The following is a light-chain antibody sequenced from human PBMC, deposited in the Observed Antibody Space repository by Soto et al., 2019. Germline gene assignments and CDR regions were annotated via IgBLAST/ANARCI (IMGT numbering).Light chain of an antibody. CDR1: SSGVGTYKL. V-gene: IGLV2-23*01. J-gene: IGLJ1*01. Sequence: QSALTQPASVSGSPGQSISISCTGTSSGVGTYKLVSWYQQYPGKAPKLMIHEGSKRPSGGSNRCSGSKSGNTAPLTISVLQDEDEANYYCCSYAGSSTYVFRTGTKLTVL. CDR2: EGS. CDR3: CSYAGSSTYV.